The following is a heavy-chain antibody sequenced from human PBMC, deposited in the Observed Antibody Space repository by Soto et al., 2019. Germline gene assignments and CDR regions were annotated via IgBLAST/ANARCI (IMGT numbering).Heavy chain of an antibody. V-gene: IGHV3-48*02. CDR2: ISSSSSTI. J-gene: IGHJ6*02. D-gene: IGHD2-21*01. CDR3: ARVIPDYYYYYGMDV. CDR1: GFTFSSYS. Sequence: EVQLVESGGGLVQPGGSLRLSCAASGFTFSSYSMNWVRQAPGKGLEWVSYISSSSSTIYDADSVKGRFTISRDNAKNSLYLQMNSLRDEDTAVYYCARVIPDYYYYYGMDVWGQGTTVTVSS.